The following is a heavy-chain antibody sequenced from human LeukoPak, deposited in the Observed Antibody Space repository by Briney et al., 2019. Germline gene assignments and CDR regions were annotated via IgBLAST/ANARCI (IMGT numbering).Heavy chain of an antibody. D-gene: IGHD3-22*01. CDR2: ISSSSSYI. V-gene: IGHV3-21*01. J-gene: IGHJ4*02. CDR1: GFTFSSYS. CDR3: ASWAATYYYDSSGIPPDY. Sequence: GGSLRLSCAASGFTFSSYSMNWVRQAPGNGLEWVSSISSSSSYIYYADSVKGRFTISRDNAKNSLYLQMNSLRAEDTAVYYCASWAATYYYDSSGIPPDYWGQGTLVTVSS.